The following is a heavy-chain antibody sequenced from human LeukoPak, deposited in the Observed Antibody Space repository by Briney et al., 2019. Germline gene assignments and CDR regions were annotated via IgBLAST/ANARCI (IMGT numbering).Heavy chain of an antibody. J-gene: IGHJ3*02. CDR3: AKVSAASDALDI. CDR2: ISWNSGSI. D-gene: IGHD2-2*01. Sequence: GRSLRLSCAASGFTFDDYAMHWVRQAPGKGLEWVSGISWNSGSIGYADSVKGRFTISRDNAKNSLYLQMNSLRAEDTALYYCAKVSAASDALDIWGQGTMVTVSS. CDR1: GFTFDDYA. V-gene: IGHV3-9*01.